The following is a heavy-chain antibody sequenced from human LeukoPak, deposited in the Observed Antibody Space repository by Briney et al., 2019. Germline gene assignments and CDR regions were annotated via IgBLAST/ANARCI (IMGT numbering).Heavy chain of an antibody. D-gene: IGHD3-22*01. V-gene: IGHV4-59*01. CDR2: IYYSGRT. Sequence: PSETLSLTCTVSGGSISDYYWSWIRQPPGKGLEWIGYIYYSGRTNYNPSLMSRVTISVDTSKNQFSLKVSSVTAADTAVYYCVRVDDSSVIDYWGQGTLVTVSS. J-gene: IGHJ4*02. CDR3: VRVDDSSVIDY. CDR1: GGSISDYY.